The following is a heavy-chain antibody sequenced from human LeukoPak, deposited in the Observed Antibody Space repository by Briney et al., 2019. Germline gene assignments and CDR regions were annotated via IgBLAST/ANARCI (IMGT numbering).Heavy chain of an antibody. V-gene: IGHV4-59*12. D-gene: IGHD3-10*01. J-gene: IGHJ6*03. CDR1: GGSISIY. CDR3: AKDGDLSDYHYYYMAV. CDR2: NSDMGNS. Sequence: SETLSLTCTVSGGSISIYWTWIRQAPGKGLEWIGYNSDMGNSNYSPSLKSRVTMSVDTSKNQFSLKLNSVTAADTAVYYCAKDGDLSDYHYYYMAVWGKGTTVTISS.